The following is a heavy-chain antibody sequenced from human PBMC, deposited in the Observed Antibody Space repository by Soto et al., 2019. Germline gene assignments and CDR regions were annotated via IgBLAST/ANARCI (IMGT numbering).Heavy chain of an antibody. J-gene: IGHJ4*02. CDR2: TDHSRNA. V-gene: IGHV4-38-2*01. CDR1: GNSISSGSY. CDR3: AGAHLGYYSSYWTKAFYFDY. D-gene: IGHD6-6*01. Sequence: SETLFLTCXVFGNSISSGSYWGWMRQPPGKGREGIGTTDHSRNAYYNPSLKSRATISIDPSKRQFFLKVLSVTAADTAVYYCAGAHLGYYSSYWTKAFYFDYWGQGTLVTVSS.